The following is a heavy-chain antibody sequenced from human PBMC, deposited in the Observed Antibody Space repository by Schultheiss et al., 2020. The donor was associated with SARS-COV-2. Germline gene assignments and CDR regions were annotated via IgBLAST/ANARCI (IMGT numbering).Heavy chain of an antibody. V-gene: IGHV3-66*03. Sequence: SLRLSFSASGFTVSSNYMSWVRQAPGEGLEWVSVISQSGTTNYADSVKGRFTISRDNSKKTLHLQMNSLRAEDTAVYYCAKDRHYYYDSSGHDYWGQGTLVTVSS. J-gene: IGHJ4*02. D-gene: IGHD3-22*01. CDR2: ISQSGTT. CDR3: AKDRHYYYDSSGHDY. CDR1: GFTVSSNY.